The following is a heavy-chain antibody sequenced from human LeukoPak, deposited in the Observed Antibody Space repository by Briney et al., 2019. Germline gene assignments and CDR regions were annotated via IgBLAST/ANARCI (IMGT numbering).Heavy chain of an antibody. CDR2: AGWAGGTT. Sequence: GGSLRLSCATSGFNFDRYTIHWVRQAPGKGLEWVSLAGWAGGTTYYSDSVRGRFTISRDSGKNSVYLQMNSLTTDDTAFYFCAKELDTVFFDYWGQGALVTVSS. D-gene: IGHD2-2*03. J-gene: IGHJ4*02. CDR1: GFNFDRYT. V-gene: IGHV3-43*01. CDR3: AKELDTVFFDY.